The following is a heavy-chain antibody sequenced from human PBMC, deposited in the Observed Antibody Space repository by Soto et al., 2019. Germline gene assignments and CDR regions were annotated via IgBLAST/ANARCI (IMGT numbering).Heavy chain of an antibody. D-gene: IGHD2-15*01. V-gene: IGHV1-18*01. Sequence: GASVKVSCKGSGYTFTSYGISWVRQAPGQGLEWMGWISAYNGNTNYAQKLQGRVTMTTDTSTSTAYMELRSLRSDDTAAYYCARVTLKGCVVVVAAFYYFDYWGQGTLVTVSP. CDR2: ISAYNGNT. J-gene: IGHJ4*02. CDR1: GYTFTSYG. CDR3: ARVTLKGCVVVVAAFYYFDY.